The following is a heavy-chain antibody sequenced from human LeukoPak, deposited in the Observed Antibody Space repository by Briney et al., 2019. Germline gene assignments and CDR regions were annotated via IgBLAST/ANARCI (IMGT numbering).Heavy chain of an antibody. J-gene: IGHJ4*02. V-gene: IGHV3-30-3*01. Sequence: KPGGSLRLSCAASGFSFNRYAMNWVRQAPGKGLEWVAVISYDGSNIQYADSVKGRFTISRDNSKNTLYLQMNSLSGEDTAVHYCARGGADFFDFWGQGALVTVSS. CDR2: ISYDGSNI. CDR3: ARGGADFFDF. D-gene: IGHD3/OR15-3a*01. CDR1: GFSFNRYA.